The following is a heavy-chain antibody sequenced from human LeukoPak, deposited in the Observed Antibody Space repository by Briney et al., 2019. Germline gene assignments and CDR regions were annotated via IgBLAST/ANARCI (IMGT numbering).Heavy chain of an antibody. CDR2: IYYRGST. Sequence: SETLSLTCAVSGGSISSSPYYWGWIRQPPGKGLEWIGTIYYRGSTYSNPSLNSRVTISLDTSKNQFSLRLRSVTAADTALYYCARHYLSDGILSTFDPWGQGTLVTVSS. D-gene: IGHD2-2*01. CDR1: GGSISSSPYY. J-gene: IGHJ5*02. CDR3: ARHYLSDGILSTFDP. V-gene: IGHV4-39*01.